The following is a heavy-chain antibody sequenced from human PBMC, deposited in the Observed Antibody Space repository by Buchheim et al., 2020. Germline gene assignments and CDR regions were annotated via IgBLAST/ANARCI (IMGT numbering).Heavy chain of an antibody. J-gene: IGHJ4*02. CDR1: GFNFSRSA. V-gene: IGHV3-48*03. CDR2: ISASGDYR. CDR3: TRGTSDY. Sequence: EVLMVQSGGGLLQPGGSLRLSCVGSGFNFSRSALNWVRQSPEKGLEWVSYISASGDYRHYSDSVKGRFTISRDNAKRSLSLQLNSLRSDDTAVYYCTRGTSDYWGQGTL.